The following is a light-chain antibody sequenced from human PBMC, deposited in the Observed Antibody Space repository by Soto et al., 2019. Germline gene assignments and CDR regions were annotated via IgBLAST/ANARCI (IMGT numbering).Light chain of an antibody. Sequence: EIVLTQSPGTLSLSQGERATRSCRASQSVSNNYLAWYQQKPGQAPRLLIYGASNRATGIPDRFSGSGSGTDFTLTISRLEPEDFAVYYCQQYGRSGTFGQGAKV. CDR2: GAS. CDR3: QQYGRSGT. CDR1: QSVSNNY. J-gene: IGKJ1*01. V-gene: IGKV3-20*01.